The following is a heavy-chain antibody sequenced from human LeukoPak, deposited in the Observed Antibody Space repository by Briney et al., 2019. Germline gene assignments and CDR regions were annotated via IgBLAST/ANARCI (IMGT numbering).Heavy chain of an antibody. J-gene: IGHJ6*03. CDR2: INHSGST. Sequence: PSETLSLTCAVYGGSFSGYYWSWIRQPPGKGLEWIGEINHSGSTNYNPSLKSRVTISVDTSKNQFSLKLSSVTAADTAVYYCARSYSGYDRYYYYYCYVDVWGKGTTVTVSS. V-gene: IGHV4-34*01. CDR1: GGSFSGYY. D-gene: IGHD5-12*01. CDR3: ARSYSGYDRYYYYYCYVDV.